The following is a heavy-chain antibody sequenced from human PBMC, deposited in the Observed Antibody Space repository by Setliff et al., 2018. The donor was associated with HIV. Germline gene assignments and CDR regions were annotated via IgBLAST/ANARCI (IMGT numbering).Heavy chain of an antibody. V-gene: IGHV3-74*01. Sequence: ETLSLSCAASGFTFSSYWMHWVRQAPGKGLVWVSRINSDGSSTSYADSVKGRFTISRDNAKNTLYLQMNSLRAEDTAVYYCAREVGSGWYFDYWGQGTQVTVS. D-gene: IGHD6-19*01. J-gene: IGHJ4*02. CDR2: INSDGSST. CDR1: GFTFSSYW. CDR3: AREVGSGWYFDY.